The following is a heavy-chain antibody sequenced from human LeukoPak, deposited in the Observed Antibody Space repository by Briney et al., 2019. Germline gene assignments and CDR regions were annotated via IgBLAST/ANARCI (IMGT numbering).Heavy chain of an antibody. CDR3: AIRIQLWLPFDY. CDR2: INPNSDGT. D-gene: IGHD5-18*01. Sequence: ASVKVSCKASGYTFTGYYMHWVRQAPGQGLEWMGWINPNSDGTNYAQKFQGRVTMTRDTSISTAYMELSRLRSDDTAVYYCAIRIQLWLPFDYWGQGTLVTVSS. CDR1: GYTFTGYY. J-gene: IGHJ4*02. V-gene: IGHV1-2*02.